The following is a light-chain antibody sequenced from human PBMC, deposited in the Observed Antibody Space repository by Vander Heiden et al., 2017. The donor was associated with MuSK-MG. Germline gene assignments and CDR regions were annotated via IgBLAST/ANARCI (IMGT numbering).Light chain of an antibody. CDR1: SSDVVSYTY. CDR2: DVS. Sequence: QSALTPPASASRPPGQSIPVLCTGTSSDVVSYTYVSWYQQHPGKAPKRMIYDVSNRPSGVSNRFSGSKSGNTASLTISGLQAEDEADYYCSSYTSSSALEFGGGTKLTVL. V-gene: IGLV2-14*03. CDR3: SSYTSSSALE. J-gene: IGLJ3*02.